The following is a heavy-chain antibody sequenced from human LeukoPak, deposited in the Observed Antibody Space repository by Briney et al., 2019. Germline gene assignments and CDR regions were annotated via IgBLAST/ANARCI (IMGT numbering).Heavy chain of an antibody. D-gene: IGHD3/OR15-3a*01. CDR2: ISYDGSNK. Sequence: GGSLRLSCAASGFTFSSYGMHWVRQAPGKGLEWVAVISYDGSNKYYADSVKGRFTISRDNSKNTLYLQMNSLRAEDTAAYYCAKDGLDYWGQGTLVTVSS. J-gene: IGHJ4*02. CDR3: AKDGLDY. CDR1: GFTFSSYG. V-gene: IGHV3-30*18.